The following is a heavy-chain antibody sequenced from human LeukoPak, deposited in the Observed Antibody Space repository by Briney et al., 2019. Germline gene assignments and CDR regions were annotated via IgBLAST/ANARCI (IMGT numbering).Heavy chain of an antibody. CDR2: IYTSGST. V-gene: IGHV4-61*02. CDR3: ARADYSNQDY. D-gene: IGHD4-11*01. Sequence: SETLSLTCTVSGGSISSGSYCWSWIRQPAGKGLEWIGRIYTSGSTNYNPSLKSRVTISVDTSKNQFSLKLSSVTAADTAVYYCARADYSNQDYWGQGTLVTVSS. J-gene: IGHJ4*02. CDR1: GGSISSGSYC.